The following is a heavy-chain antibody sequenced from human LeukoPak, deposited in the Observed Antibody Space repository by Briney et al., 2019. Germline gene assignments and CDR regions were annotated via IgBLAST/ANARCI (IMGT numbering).Heavy chain of an antibody. CDR1: GGSISSSSYY. V-gene: IGHV4-39*01. CDR3: ARGLRTRSGYGLDP. CDR2: IYYSGST. J-gene: IGHJ4*02. D-gene: IGHD5-12*01. Sequence: SETLSLTCTVSGGSISSSSYYWGWSRQPPGEGLEWIGSIYYSGSTYYNPSLKSRVTISVDTSKNQFSLKLSSVTAADTAVYYCARGLRTRSGYGLDPWGQGTLVTVSS.